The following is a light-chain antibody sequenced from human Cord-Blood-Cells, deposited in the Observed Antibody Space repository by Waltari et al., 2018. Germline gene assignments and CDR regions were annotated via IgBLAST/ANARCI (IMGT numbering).Light chain of an antibody. V-gene: IGKV1-5*03. J-gene: IGKJ2*01. CDR1: QSISSW. Sequence: DIQMTQSPSPLSASVGHRVTITCCDSQSISSWLSWYQQKPGKAPKLLIYKASSVESGVPSRFSGSGSATEFTLTISSLQPDDFATYYCQQLYTFGQGTKLEIK. CDR3: QQLYT. CDR2: KAS.